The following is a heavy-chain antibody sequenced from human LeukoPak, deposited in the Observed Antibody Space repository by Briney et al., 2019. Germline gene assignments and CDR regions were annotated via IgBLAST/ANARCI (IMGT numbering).Heavy chain of an antibody. D-gene: IGHD6-13*01. CDR2: IYPGDSES. J-gene: IGHJ4*02. Sequence: GESLKISCKGSGYTFTSYWIGWVRQMPGKGLEWMGIIYPGDSESKYSPSLQGQVTISADKSISTAYLQWSSLKASDTAMYYCARARSSSSSDYWGQGTLVTVSS. V-gene: IGHV5-51*01. CDR3: ARARSSSSSDY. CDR1: GYTFTSYW.